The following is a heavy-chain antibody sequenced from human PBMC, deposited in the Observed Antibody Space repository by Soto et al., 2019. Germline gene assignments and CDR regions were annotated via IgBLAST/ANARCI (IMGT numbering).Heavy chain of an antibody. V-gene: IGHV4-59*08. J-gene: IGHJ4*02. D-gene: IGHD1-26*01. CDR2: DVGGSD. CDR1: GGSMNGHL. CDR3: ARRYGSAIDY. Sequence: SETLSLTCTVSGGSMNGHLWSWFRQPPGKGLEWVGDVGGSDRRDPSLKSRVTISMDTSKNQFSLKLSSVTAADTAVYYCARRYGSAIDYWGQGTLVTVSS.